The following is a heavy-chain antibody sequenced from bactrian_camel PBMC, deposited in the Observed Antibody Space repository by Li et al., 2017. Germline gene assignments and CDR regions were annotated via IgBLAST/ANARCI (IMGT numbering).Heavy chain of an antibody. J-gene: IGHJ6*01. Sequence: HVQLVESGGGSVQAGGSLRLACAAPGFSISPYCMGWFRQAPGKEREGVAGIDRDGKATYADSVKGRFAISQDSAKNTLYLQMNDLAPEDTAMYYCAVEEGDSSGGSWCLPWGDFAYLGQGTQVTVS. D-gene: IGHD2*01. V-gene: IGHV3S1*01. CDR2: IDRDGKA. CDR3: AVEEGDSSGGSWCLPWGDFAY. CDR1: GFSISPYC.